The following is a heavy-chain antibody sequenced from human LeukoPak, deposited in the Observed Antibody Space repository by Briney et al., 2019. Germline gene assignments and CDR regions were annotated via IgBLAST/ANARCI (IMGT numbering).Heavy chain of an antibody. V-gene: IGHV4-39*07. J-gene: IGHJ6*03. CDR2: IYYSGST. Sequence: PSETLSLTCTVSGGSISSSSYYWGWIRQPPGKGLEWIGSIYYSGSTNYNPSLKSRVTISVDTSKNQFSLKLSSVTAADTAVYYCARAGRANYYYYYMDVWGKGTTVTISS. CDR1: GGSISSSSYY. CDR3: ARAGRANYYYYYMDV.